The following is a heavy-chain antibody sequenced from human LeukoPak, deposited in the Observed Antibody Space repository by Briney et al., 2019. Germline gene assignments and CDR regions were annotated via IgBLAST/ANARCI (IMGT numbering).Heavy chain of an antibody. V-gene: IGHV4-59*01. Sequence: SETLSLTCTVSGGSISSYYWSWIRQPPGKGLEWMGYIYYSGSTNYNPSLKSRVTISVDTSKNQFSLKLSSVTAADTAVYYCARTTEAHSWRTRYYDYYMDVWGKGTTVTVSS. CDR3: ARTTEAHSWRTRYYDYYMDV. CDR1: GGSISSYY. CDR2: IYYSGST. J-gene: IGHJ6*03. D-gene: IGHD6-13*01.